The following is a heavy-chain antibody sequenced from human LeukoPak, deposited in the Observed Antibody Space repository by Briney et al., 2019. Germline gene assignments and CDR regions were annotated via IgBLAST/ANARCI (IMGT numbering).Heavy chain of an antibody. CDR3: ARASVTYYYYYYMDV. J-gene: IGHJ6*03. CDR1: GDSISSGDYS. D-gene: IGHD4-11*01. V-gene: IGHV4-30-2*01. CDR2: IYESGSS. Sequence: SETLSLTCAVSGDSISSGDYSWNWIRQPPGKGLEWIGYIYESGSSYSNPSLKGRGTISVDRSKNQISLKLSSVTAADTAVYYCARASVTYYYYYYMDVWGKGTTVTVSS.